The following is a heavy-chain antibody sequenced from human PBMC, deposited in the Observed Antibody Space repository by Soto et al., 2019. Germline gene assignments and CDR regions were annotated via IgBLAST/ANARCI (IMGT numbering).Heavy chain of an antibody. CDR3: AKDGRGSGSDVYYYDMCV. CDR2: ITNHGSKK. D-gene: IGHD3-10*01. CDR1: GFTFSSYG. V-gene: IGHV3-30*18. J-gene: IGHJ6*03. Sequence: QVQLVESGGGVVQPGGSLRLSCAASGFTFSSYGMHWLRQAPGKALEWVALITNHGSKKYYADSVKGRFTISRDNSRNALDVHVNSLRAEERAVYYCAKDGRGSGSDVYYYDMCVWGNGTSVTVCS.